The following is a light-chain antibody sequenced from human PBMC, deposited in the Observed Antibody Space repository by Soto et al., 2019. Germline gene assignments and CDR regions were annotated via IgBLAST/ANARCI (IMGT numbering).Light chain of an antibody. V-gene: IGKV1-33*01. CDR2: DAS. CDR3: QQYGSSPWT. CDR1: QDISNY. J-gene: IGKJ1*01. Sequence: DIQMTQSPSSLSASVGDRVTITCQASQDISNYLNWYQQKPGKAPKLLIYDASNLETGVPSRFSGSGSGTDFILTISSLQPEDFAVYYCQQYGSSPWTFGQGTKVDI.